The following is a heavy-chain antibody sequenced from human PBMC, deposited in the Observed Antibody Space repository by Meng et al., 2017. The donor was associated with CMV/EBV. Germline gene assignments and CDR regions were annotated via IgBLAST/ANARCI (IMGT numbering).Heavy chain of an antibody. Sequence: GGSLRLSCTVSGGSISSSSYYWGWIRQPPGKGLEWVSYISSSSTIYYADSVKGRFTISRDNAKNSLYLQMNSLRAEDTAVYYCARDPAWVYWGQGTLVTVSS. J-gene: IGHJ4*02. CDR1: GGSISSSSYY. CDR2: ISSSSTI. D-gene: IGHD7-27*01. CDR3: ARDPAWVY. V-gene: IGHV3-69-1*01.